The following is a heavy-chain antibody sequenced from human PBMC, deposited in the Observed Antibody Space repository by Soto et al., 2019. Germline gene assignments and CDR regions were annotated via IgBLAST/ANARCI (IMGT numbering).Heavy chain of an antibody. D-gene: IGHD1-1*01. V-gene: IGHV1-3*01. J-gene: IGHJ3*02. CDR1: GYTFTSYA. Sequence: ASVKVSYKASGYTFTSYAMHWVRQAPGQRLEWMGWINAGNGNTKYSQKFQGRVTITRDTSASTAYMELSSLRSEDTAVYYCATEYNADGAFDIWGQGTMVTVSS. CDR3: ATEYNADGAFDI. CDR2: INAGNGNT.